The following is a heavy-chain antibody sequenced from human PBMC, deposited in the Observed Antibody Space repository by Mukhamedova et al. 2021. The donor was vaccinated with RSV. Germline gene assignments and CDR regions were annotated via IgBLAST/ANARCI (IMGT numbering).Heavy chain of an antibody. J-gene: IGHJ4*02. V-gene: IGHV4-4*07. CDR3: ARGPGQGSHYLDH. CDR2: VYSSGTT. Sequence: EWLGRVYSSGTTNINPSLRSRVTMSLHSSKIQFTLNVRSVTAADTAVYYCARGPGQGSHYLDHWGPGIPVTVSS.